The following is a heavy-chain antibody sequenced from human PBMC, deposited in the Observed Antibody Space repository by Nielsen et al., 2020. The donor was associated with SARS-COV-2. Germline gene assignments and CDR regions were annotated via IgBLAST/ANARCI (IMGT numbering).Heavy chain of an antibody. CDR2: IYSGGSST. Sequence: GESPKISCAASGFTFSSYAMSWVRQAPGKGLEWVSVIYSGGSSTYYADSVKGRFTISRDNSKNTLYLQMNSLRAEDTAVYYCASTGGFWSGYEDYWGQGTLVTVSS. CDR1: GFTFSSYA. CDR3: ASTGGFWSGYEDY. D-gene: IGHD3-3*01. J-gene: IGHJ4*02. V-gene: IGHV3-23*03.